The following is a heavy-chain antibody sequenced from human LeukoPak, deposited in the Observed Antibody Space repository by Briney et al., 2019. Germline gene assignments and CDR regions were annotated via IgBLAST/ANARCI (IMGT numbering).Heavy chain of an antibody. CDR3: ARHNSWSSSTVPHYMDV. CDR2: INPSGGST. V-gene: IGHV1-46*01. Sequence: ASVKVSCKASGYTFTSYYMHWVRQAPGQGLEWMGIINPSGGSTSYAQKFQGRVTMTRDMSTSTVYMELSSLKASDTAMYYCARHNSWSSSTVPHYMDVWGKGTTVTVSS. J-gene: IGHJ6*03. CDR1: GYTFTSYY. D-gene: IGHD2-2*01.